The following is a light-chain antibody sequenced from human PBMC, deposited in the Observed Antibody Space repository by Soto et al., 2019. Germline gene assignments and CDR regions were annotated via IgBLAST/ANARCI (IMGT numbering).Light chain of an antibody. V-gene: IGLV2-14*01. CDR3: SSYTSSSTLV. CDR1: SSDVGGYNY. J-gene: IGLJ2*01. Sequence: QSVLTQPASVSGSPGQSITISCTGSSSDVGGYNYVSWYQQHPGTAPKLMIYEVSNRPSGISNRFSGSKSGNTASLTLSGLQAEDEADYYCSSYTSSSTLVFGGGTKLTVL. CDR2: EVS.